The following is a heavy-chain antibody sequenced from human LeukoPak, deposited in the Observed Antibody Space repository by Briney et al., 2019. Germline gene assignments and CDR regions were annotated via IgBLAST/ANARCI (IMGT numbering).Heavy chain of an antibody. Sequence: GSLRLSCAASGFTFSSYAMSWVRQPPGKGLEWIGSIYYSGSTYYNPSLKSRVTISVDTSKNQFSLKLSSVTAADTAVYYCAREDFDSSRTFDYWGQGTLVTVSS. CDR2: IYYSGST. CDR1: GFTFSSYA. D-gene: IGHD3-22*01. CDR3: AREDFDSSRTFDY. V-gene: IGHV4-39*07. J-gene: IGHJ4*02.